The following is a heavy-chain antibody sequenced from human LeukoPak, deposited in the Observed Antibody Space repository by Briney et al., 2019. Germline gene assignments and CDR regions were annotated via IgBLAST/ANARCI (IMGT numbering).Heavy chain of an antibody. CDR3: ARRRRITLTGRPGDGFDI. CDR1: GGSISSYY. CDR2: IYYTGNI. J-gene: IGHJ3*02. V-gene: IGHV4-59*08. D-gene: IGHD6-19*01. Sequence: SETLSLTCTVSGGSISSYYWSWIRQPPGKGLEWIGYIYYTGNINYSPSLKSRVTISLDTSKNQFSLMLNSVTAADTAVYYCARRRRITLTGRPGDGFDIWGQGTMVTVSS.